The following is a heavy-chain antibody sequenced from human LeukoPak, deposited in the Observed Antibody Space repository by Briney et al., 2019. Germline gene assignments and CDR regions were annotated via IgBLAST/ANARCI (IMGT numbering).Heavy chain of an antibody. CDR3: ARKQPPLGYFDY. V-gene: IGHV4-59*01. D-gene: IGHD5-18*01. CDR1: GGSISSYY. Sequence: SETLSLTCSVSGGSISSYYWNWIRQPPGKALEWIGYIYHSGSTNYNPSLKSRVTISVDTSKKQLSLRLSSVTAADTAVYYCARKQPPLGYFDYWGQGTLVTVSS. J-gene: IGHJ4*02. CDR2: IYHSGST.